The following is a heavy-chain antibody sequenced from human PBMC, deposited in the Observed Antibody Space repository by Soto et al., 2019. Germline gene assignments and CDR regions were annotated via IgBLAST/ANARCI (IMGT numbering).Heavy chain of an antibody. D-gene: IGHD2-15*01. CDR2: ISGSGGST. V-gene: IGHV3-23*01. Sequence: EVQLLESGGGLVQPGGSLRPSWAAPGFPFSSYAMSWVRRAPGRGLDWVSAISGSGGSTYYADSVKGRFTISRDNSKNTLYLQMNSLRAEDTAVYYCAKVVGYCSGGSCYLYYFDYWGQGTLVTVSS. J-gene: IGHJ4*02. CDR3: AKVVGYCSGGSCYLYYFDY. CDR1: GFPFSSYA.